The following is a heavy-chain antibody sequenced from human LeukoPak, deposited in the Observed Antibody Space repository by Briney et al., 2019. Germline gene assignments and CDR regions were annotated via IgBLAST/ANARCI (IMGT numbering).Heavy chain of an antibody. CDR3: ARGWLQEMRGIDY. Sequence: SGGSLRLSCAASGFTFSGYPIHWVRQAPGKGLEWVAVISYDGSNKYYADSVKGRFTISRDNSKNTLYLQMNSLRAEDTAVYYCARGWLQEMRGIDYWGQGTLVTVSS. V-gene: IGHV3-30-3*01. J-gene: IGHJ4*02. D-gene: IGHD5-24*01. CDR2: ISYDGSNK. CDR1: GFTFSGYP.